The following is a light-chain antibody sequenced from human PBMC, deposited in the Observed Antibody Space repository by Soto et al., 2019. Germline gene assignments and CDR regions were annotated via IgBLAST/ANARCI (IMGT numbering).Light chain of an antibody. CDR1: QGVFSN. V-gene: IGKV3D-15*01. Sequence: DIVLTQSPATLSVSPGERATISCRASQGVFSNLAWYQQKPGQAPRLLIYGASTMASAIPARFSGRGSGTEFTLTISRLQSEDFAIYCCHQYNNCPRTFGQGTKVDVK. J-gene: IGKJ1*01. CDR2: GAS. CDR3: HQYNNCPRT.